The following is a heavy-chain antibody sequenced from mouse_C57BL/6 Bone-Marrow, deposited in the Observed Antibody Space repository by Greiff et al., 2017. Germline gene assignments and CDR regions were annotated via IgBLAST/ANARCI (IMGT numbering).Heavy chain of an antibody. CDR2: VDPEDGET. D-gene: IGHD1-1*01. Sequence: EVQLQQSGAELVKPGASVKLSCTASGFNIKDYYINWVEQRTEQGLEWIGRVDPEDGETKYAPKFQDQATITAEKSSNTAYLQLSSLTSEDTAVYYCTRSLIYYGTNYWGQVTTLTVSS. J-gene: IGHJ2*01. V-gene: IGHV14-2*01. CDR1: GFNIKDYY. CDR3: TRSLIYYGTNY.